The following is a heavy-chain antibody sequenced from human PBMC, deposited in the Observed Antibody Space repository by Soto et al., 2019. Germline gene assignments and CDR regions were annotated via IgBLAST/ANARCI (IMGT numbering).Heavy chain of an antibody. D-gene: IGHD6-19*01. CDR2: IWYDGSNK. V-gene: IGHV3-33*01. CDR3: ARGGWVDAFDI. CDR1: GFTFSSYG. Sequence: GGSLRLSCAASGFTFSSYGMHWVRQAPGKGLEWVAVIWYDGSNKYYADSVKGRFTISRDNSKNTLYLQMNSLRAEDTAVYYCARGGWVDAFDIWGQGTMVTVSS. J-gene: IGHJ3*02.